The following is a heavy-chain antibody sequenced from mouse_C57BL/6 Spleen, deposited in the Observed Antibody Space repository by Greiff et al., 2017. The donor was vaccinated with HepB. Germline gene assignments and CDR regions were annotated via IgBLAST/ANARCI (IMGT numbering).Heavy chain of an antibody. J-gene: IGHJ2*01. V-gene: IGHV1-50*01. CDR3: ARWIGSSPPFDY. CDR1: GYTFTSYW. D-gene: IGHD1-1*01. CDR2: IDPSDSYT. Sequence: QVQLQQSGAELVKPGASVKLSCKASGYTFTSYWMQWVKQRPGQGLEWIGEIDPSDSYTNYNQKFKGKATLTVDTSSSTAYMQLSSLTSEDSAVYYCARWIGSSPPFDYWGQGTTLTVSS.